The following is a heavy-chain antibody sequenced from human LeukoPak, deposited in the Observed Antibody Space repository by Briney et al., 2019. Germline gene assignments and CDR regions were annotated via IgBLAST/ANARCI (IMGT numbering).Heavy chain of an antibody. J-gene: IGHJ4*02. V-gene: IGHV3-64*01. Sequence: GGSLRLSCAASGLTLRDYGMHWVRQAPGKGLEYVSAIDSKEGSTYYANSVKGRFTISRDNSKNTLYLQMGSLRAEDMAVYYCAKDRGITMIAQDSWGQGTLVTVSS. CDR2: IDSKEGST. CDR3: AKDRGITMIAQDS. D-gene: IGHD3-22*01. CDR1: GLTLRDYG.